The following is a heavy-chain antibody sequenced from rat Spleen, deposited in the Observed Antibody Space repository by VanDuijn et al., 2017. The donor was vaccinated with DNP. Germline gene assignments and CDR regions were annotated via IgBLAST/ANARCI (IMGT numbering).Heavy chain of an antibody. CDR2: INYSGNT. D-gene: IGHD1-2*01. J-gene: IGHJ3*01. CDR1: GYSITSNY. Sequence: EVRLQESGPGLVRPSQSLSLTCSVTGYSITSNYWGWIRQFPGNKMEWMGYINYSGNTGFNPSLKGRFSITRDTSKNQFFLQLNSVTTEDTAIYYCARSDYYGSYRPFTYWGQGTLVTVSS. CDR3: ARSDYYGSYRPFTY. V-gene: IGHV3-1*01.